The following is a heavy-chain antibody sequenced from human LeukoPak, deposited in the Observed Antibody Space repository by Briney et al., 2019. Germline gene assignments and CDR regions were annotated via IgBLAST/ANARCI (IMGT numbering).Heavy chain of an antibody. V-gene: IGHV3-7*01. J-gene: IGHJ4*02. Sequence: PGGSLRLSCAASGFIFTISWMSWVRQAPGQGLEWVANINQDGSEKYYVDSVKGRFTISRDNAKKSLFLQMNSLRAEDTAVYFCARVVPPLYFFDSWGQGTPVTVSS. CDR3: ARVVPPLYFFDS. D-gene: IGHD3-10*01. CDR1: GFIFTISW. CDR2: INQDGSEK.